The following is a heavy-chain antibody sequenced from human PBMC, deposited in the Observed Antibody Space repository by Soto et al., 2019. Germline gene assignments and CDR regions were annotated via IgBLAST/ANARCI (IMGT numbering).Heavy chain of an antibody. J-gene: IGHJ6*02. CDR3: ARAGPYYYYYGMDV. CDR2: IIPIFGTA. Sequence: SVNVSFESSGGTFISYSISWVRQAPGQGLEWMGGIIPIFGTANYAQKFQGRVTITADESTSTAYMELSSLRSEDTAVYYCARAGPYYYYYGMDVWGQGTTVTVSS. CDR1: GGTFISYS. V-gene: IGHV1-69*13.